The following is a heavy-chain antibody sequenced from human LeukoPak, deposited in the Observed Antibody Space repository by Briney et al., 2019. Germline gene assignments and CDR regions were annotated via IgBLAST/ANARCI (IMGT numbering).Heavy chain of an antibody. CDR1: GFTFSSYA. CDR2: IHFDGRSE. J-gene: IGHJ4*02. CDR3: AKGGDGYNYGSYFDY. D-gene: IGHD5-24*01. Sequence: GGSLRLSCAASGFTFSSYAMNWVRQAPGKGLEWVAFIHFDGRSEFYVDSVKGRFTISRDNSKNTLYLQMNSLTAEDTAVYYCAKGGDGYNYGSYFDYWGQGTLVTVSS. V-gene: IGHV3-30*02.